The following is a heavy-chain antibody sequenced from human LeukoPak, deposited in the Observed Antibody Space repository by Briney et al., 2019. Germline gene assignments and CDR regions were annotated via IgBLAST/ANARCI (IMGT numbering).Heavy chain of an antibody. CDR1: GFPFSAYY. V-gene: IGHV3-11*06. Sequence: GGSLRLSCAASGFPFSAYYMSWIRQAPGKGLGWVSYISSSSSYTNYADSVKGRFTISRDNAKNSLYLQMNSLRAEDTAVYYCARAPHYSNYGPYYYGMDVWGQGTTVTVSS. J-gene: IGHJ6*02. CDR3: ARAPHYSNYGPYYYGMDV. CDR2: ISSSSSYT. D-gene: IGHD4-11*01.